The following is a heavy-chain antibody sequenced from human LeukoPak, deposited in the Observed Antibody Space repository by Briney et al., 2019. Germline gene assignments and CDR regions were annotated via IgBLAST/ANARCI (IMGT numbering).Heavy chain of an antibody. D-gene: IGHD2-2*01. CDR2: MYTCGST. Sequence: SETLSLTCTVSGGSISSYYWSWIRQPAGKGLEWIGRMYTCGSTHYNPSLKTRVTMSVATSQNQFPLKLSPVTAADTPVYYCARDASGYCSSTSCHRAFDYWGQGTLVTVSS. CDR3: ARDASGYCSSTSCHRAFDY. J-gene: IGHJ4*02. CDR1: GGSISSYY. V-gene: IGHV4-4*07.